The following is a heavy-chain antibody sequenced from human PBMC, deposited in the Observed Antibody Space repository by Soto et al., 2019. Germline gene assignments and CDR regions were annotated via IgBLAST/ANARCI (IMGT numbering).Heavy chain of an antibody. J-gene: IGHJ4*02. CDR3: ARSVSAENYDY. D-gene: IGHD2-15*01. CDR1: GYTFTSYG. V-gene: IGHV1-18*04. Sequence: ASVKVSCKGSGYTFTSYGISWVRQAPGQGLEWMGWISAYNGNTNYAQKLQGRVTMTTDTSTSTAYMELRTLRSADTAVYYCARSVSAENYDYWGQGTLVTASS. CDR2: ISAYNGNT.